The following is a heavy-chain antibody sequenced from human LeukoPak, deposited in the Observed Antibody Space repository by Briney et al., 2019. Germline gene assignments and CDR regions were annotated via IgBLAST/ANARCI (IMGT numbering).Heavy chain of an antibody. V-gene: IGHV6-1*01. D-gene: IGHD6-13*01. CDR3: ARAPYSSSWYGGNGFDP. CDR2: TYYRSKWYN. CDR1: GDSVSSNSAA. Sequence: SQTLSLTCAISGDSVSSNSAAWNWIRQSPSRGLEWLGRTYYRSKWYNDYAVSVKSRITINPDPSKNQFSLQLNSVTPEDTAVYYCARAPYSSSWYGGNGFDPWGQGTLVTVSS. J-gene: IGHJ5*02.